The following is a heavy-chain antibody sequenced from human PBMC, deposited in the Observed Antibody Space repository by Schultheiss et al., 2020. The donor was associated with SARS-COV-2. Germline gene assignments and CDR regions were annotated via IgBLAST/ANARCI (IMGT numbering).Heavy chain of an antibody. CDR3: AHSIGDSSGWYDNNYFDY. D-gene: IGHD6-19*01. V-gene: IGHV2-5*08. CDR1: GFSRSTSGMW. CDR2: IDWDDDK. Sequence: SGPTLVKPTQTLTLTCNFSGFSRSTSGMWVSWIRQLPGKSLEWLARIDWDDDKRYSPTLKSRLTSSKDTSKNQVVLTMSNMDPVDTATYYCAHSIGDSSGWYDNNYFDYWGQGTLVTVSS. J-gene: IGHJ4*02.